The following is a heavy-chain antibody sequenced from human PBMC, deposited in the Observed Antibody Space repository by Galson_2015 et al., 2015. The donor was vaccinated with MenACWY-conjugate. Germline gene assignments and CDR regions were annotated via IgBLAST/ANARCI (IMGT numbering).Heavy chain of an antibody. J-gene: IGHJ5*02. Sequence: SLRLSCAASGFTFSSYWMHWVRLAPGKGLVWVSRINSDGSNTNYADSVKGRFTISRDNAKNTVCLQMNSLRDEDTAVYYCAVSLTVTTEAWGQGTLVTVSS. CDR3: AVSLTVTTEA. D-gene: IGHD4-17*01. V-gene: IGHV3-74*01. CDR2: INSDGSNT. CDR1: GFTFSSYW.